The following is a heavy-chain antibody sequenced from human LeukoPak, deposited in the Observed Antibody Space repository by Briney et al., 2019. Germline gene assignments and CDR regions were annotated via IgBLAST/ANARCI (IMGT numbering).Heavy chain of an antibody. CDR3: ARGGGSYGWFDP. Sequence: GGSLRLSCAASGFNSSNYWMHWVRQGPGKGLVWVSRIDSDGSSANYADSVKGRFTISRDSAKNTLYLQMNSLRAEDTAVYYCARGGGSYGWFDPWGQGTLVTVSS. J-gene: IGHJ5*02. CDR2: IDSDGSSA. CDR1: GFNSSNYW. V-gene: IGHV3-74*01. D-gene: IGHD3-16*01.